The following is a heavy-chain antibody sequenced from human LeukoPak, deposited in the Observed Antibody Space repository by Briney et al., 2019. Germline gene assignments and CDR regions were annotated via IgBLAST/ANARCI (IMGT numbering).Heavy chain of an antibody. CDR1: GFTFSSYG. CDR3: AKVNGYCSSTSCPVDI. Sequence: QPGGSLRLPCAASGFTFSSYGMHWVRQAPGKGLEWVAFIRYDGSNKYYADSVKGRFTISRDNSKNTLYLQMNSLRAEDTAVYYCAKVNGYCSSTSCPVDIWGQGTMVTVSS. J-gene: IGHJ3*02. V-gene: IGHV3-30*02. D-gene: IGHD2-2*01. CDR2: IRYDGSNK.